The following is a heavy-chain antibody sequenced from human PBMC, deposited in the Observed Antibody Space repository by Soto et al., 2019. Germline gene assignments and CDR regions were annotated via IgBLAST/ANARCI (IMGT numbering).Heavy chain of an antibody. CDR1: GGSISSSSYY. D-gene: IGHD4-17*01. J-gene: IGHJ4*02. CDR3: ARSMTTVVTLDY. Sequence: SETLSLTCTVSGGSISSSSYYWGWIRQPPGKGLEWIGSIYYSGSTYYNPSLKSRVTISVDTSKNQFSLRLSSVTAADTAVYYCARSMTTVVTLDYWGQGTLVTVSS. V-gene: IGHV4-39*01. CDR2: IYYSGST.